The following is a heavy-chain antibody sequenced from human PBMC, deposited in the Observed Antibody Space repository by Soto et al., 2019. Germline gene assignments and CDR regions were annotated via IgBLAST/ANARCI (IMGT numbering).Heavy chain of an antibody. CDR1: GFTFITYA. CDR2: ISGSGGST. V-gene: IGHV3-23*01. D-gene: IGHD2-2*01. CDR3: AKLPAAQSYFDF. Sequence: EVQLLDSGGGLVQPGGSLRLSRAASGFTFITYAMSWVRQAPGKGLEWVSIISGSGGSTYYPDSVKGRFTISRDNSKNTLYLQMNSLRADDTAVYYCAKLPAAQSYFDFWGQGTLVTVSS. J-gene: IGHJ4*02.